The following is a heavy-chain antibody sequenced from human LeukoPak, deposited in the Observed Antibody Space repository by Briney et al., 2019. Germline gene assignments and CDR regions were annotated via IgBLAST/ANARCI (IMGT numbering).Heavy chain of an antibody. CDR2: ISSSSSTI. V-gene: IGHV3-48*01. D-gene: IGHD2-21*02. J-gene: IGHJ4*02. CDR3: ARDRVTATGLRYFDY. Sequence: GGSLRLSCAASGFTFSSYSMNWVRQAPGKGLEWVSYISSSSSTIYYADSVKGRFTISRDNAKNSLYLQMNSLRAEDTAVYYCARDRVTATGLRYFDYWGQGTLVTVSS. CDR1: GFTFSSYS.